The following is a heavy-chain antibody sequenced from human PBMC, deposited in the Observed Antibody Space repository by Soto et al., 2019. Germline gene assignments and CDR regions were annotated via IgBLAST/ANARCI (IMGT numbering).Heavy chain of an antibody. CDR1: GFTFSSYG. CDR2: ISYDGSNK. J-gene: IGHJ4*02. V-gene: IGHV3-30*03. D-gene: IGHD5-12*01. Sequence: RLSCAASGFTFSSYGMHWVRQAPGKGLEWVAVISYDGSNKYYADSVKGRFTISRDNSKNTLYLQMNSLRAEDTAVYYCARVDPKYGGSYYFDYWGQGTLVTVSS. CDR3: ARVDPKYGGSYYFDY.